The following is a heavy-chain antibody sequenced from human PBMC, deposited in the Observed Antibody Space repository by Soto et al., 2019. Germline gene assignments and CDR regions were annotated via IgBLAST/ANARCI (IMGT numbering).Heavy chain of an antibody. D-gene: IGHD2-21*02. CDR3: ARQEVTTFGYFDY. CDR2: IYYSGST. Sequence: QLQLQESGPGLVKPSEALSLTCTVSGRSISSSSYYWGWIRQPSGKGLEWIGSIYYSGSTYYNPSLKSRVTISVDTSKNQFSLKLSSVTAADTAVYYCARQEVTTFGYFDYWGQGTLVTVSS. CDR1: GRSISSSSYY. J-gene: IGHJ4*02. V-gene: IGHV4-39*01.